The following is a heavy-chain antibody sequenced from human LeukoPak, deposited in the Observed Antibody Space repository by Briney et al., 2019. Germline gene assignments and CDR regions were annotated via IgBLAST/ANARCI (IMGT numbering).Heavy chain of an antibody. D-gene: IGHD4-17*01. CDR2: IRYDGSNK. J-gene: IGHJ4*02. V-gene: IGHV3-30*02. CDR1: GFTFSSYG. CDR3: AKAEYGDYGLGLDY. Sequence: PGGSLRLSCAASGFTFSSYGMHWVRQAPGKGLEWVAFIRYDGSNKYYADSVKGRFTISRDNSKNTLYLHMNSLRAEDTAVYYCAKAEYGDYGLGLDYWGQGTLVTVSS.